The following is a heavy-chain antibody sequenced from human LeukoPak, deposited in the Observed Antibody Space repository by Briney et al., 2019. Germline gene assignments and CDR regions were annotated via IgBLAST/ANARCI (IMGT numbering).Heavy chain of an antibody. Sequence: GGSLRLSCAASGFTFSSYWMSWVRQAPGKGLEWVANIKKDGSEKYSVDSVKGRFTISRDNAKKSLYLQMNSLRAEDTAVYYCVRDWGYDSSGYWQKYFDTWGQGTLVTVSS. CDR3: VRDWGYDSSGYWQKYFDT. CDR1: GFTFSSYW. CDR2: IKKDGSEK. J-gene: IGHJ4*02. D-gene: IGHD3-22*01. V-gene: IGHV3-7*01.